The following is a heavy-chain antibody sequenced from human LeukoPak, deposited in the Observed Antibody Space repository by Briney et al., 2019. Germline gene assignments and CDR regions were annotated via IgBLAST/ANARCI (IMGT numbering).Heavy chain of an antibody. Sequence: GGSLRLSCAASGITFSNYAMTWVRQAPGEGLEWVAFISQSGGRSTDYADSVRGRFTISRDNSEVTLYLQMNSLRAEDTAVYHCARDLGCSTSSCRYNWFDPWGKGTLVTVSS. D-gene: IGHD2-2*01. CDR2: ISQSGGRST. V-gene: IGHV3-23*01. J-gene: IGHJ5*02. CDR3: ARDLGCSTSSCRYNWFDP. CDR1: GITFSNYA.